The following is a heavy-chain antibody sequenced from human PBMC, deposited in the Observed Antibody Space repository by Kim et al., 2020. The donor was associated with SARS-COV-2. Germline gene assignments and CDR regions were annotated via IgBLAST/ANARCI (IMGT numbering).Heavy chain of an antibody. J-gene: IGHJ4*02. V-gene: IGHV4-30-2*04. Sequence: NPSLKSRVTISVDTSKNQFSLKLSSVTAADTAVYYCARGMTGYWPDYFDYWGQGTLVTVSS. CDR3: ARGMTGYWPDYFDY. D-gene: IGHD3-9*01.